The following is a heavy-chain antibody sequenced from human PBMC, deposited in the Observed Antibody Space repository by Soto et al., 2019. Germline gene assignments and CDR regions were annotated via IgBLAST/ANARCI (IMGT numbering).Heavy chain of an antibody. Sequence: NPSETLSLTCTVSGGSISSSSYYWGWIRQPPRKGLEWIGNIYYSGSTYYNPSLKNRVTISVDTSKNQFSLKLSSVTAADTAVYYCARQAYYFGSGTYSHLDYWGQGTLVTVSS. J-gene: IGHJ4*02. D-gene: IGHD3-10*01. CDR2: IYYSGST. CDR3: ARQAYYFGSGTYSHLDY. CDR1: GGSISSSSYY. V-gene: IGHV4-39*01.